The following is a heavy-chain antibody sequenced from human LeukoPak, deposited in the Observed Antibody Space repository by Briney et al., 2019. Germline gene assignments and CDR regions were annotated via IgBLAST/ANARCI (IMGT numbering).Heavy chain of an antibody. Sequence: NPSETLSLTCAVSGYSISIGHYWVWIRQPPGKGLEYIGNIYHSGSSHYNPSLKSRVTISVDTSNNQFSLKLSSVTAADTAVYYCARAKNPYYYYYYMDFWGRGTTVTVSS. CDR2: IYHSGSS. CDR1: GYSISIGHY. V-gene: IGHV4-38-2*01. J-gene: IGHJ6*03. CDR3: ARAKNPYYYYYYMDF.